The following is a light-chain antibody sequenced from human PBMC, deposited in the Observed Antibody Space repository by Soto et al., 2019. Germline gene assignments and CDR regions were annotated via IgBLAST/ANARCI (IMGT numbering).Light chain of an antibody. Sequence: DIQMTQSPSSVSASVGDRVSITCRASQGISNYLAWYQQKPGKVPKLLIYAASTLQSGVPSRFSGSGSGTEFTLTISNLQPDDFATYFCHSRAFGQGTRLEIK. CDR2: AAS. V-gene: IGKV1-27*01. CDR1: QGISNY. J-gene: IGKJ5*01. CDR3: HSRA.